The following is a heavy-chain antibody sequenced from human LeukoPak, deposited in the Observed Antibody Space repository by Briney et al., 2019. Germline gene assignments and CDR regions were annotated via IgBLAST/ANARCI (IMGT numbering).Heavy chain of an antibody. Sequence: PETLSLTCTVSGYSISSGYYWGWIRQPPGKGLEWIGSIYHSGSTYYNPSLKSRVTISVDTSKNQFSLKLSSVTAADTAVYYCALGGQQLVLSWFDPWGQGTLVTVSS. CDR3: ALGGQQLVLSWFDP. CDR1: GYSISSGYY. V-gene: IGHV4-38-2*02. CDR2: IYHSGST. J-gene: IGHJ5*02. D-gene: IGHD6-13*01.